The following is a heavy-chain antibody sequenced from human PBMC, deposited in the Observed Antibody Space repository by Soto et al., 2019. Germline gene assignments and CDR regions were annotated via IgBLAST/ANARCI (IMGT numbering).Heavy chain of an antibody. V-gene: IGHV4-31*03. CDR3: ARARLRLGAVDY. Sequence: SETLSLTCTVSGGSISSGGYYWSWIRQHPGKGLEWIGYIYYSGSTYYNPSLKSRVTISVDTSKNQFSLKLSSVTAADTAVYYCARARLRLGAVDYWGQGTLVTVSS. D-gene: IGHD3-16*01. CDR2: IYYSGST. J-gene: IGHJ4*02. CDR1: GGSISSGGYY.